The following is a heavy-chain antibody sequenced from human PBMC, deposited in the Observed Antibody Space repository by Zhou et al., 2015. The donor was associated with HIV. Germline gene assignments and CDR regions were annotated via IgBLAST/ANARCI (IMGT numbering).Heavy chain of an antibody. D-gene: IGHD3-10*01. J-gene: IGHJ4*03. CDR3: TTLPIGDFDY. V-gene: IGHV1-2*06. CDR2: INPKNGDT. CDR1: GYTFVDYY. Sequence: QVQLVQSGAEVKKPGASVTLSCKASGYTFVDYYLHWVRQAPGQGLEWMGRINPKNGDTIYIQKFRGRVSMTRDTSLSTTFMELTRLTSDDTALYYCTTLPIGDFDYWGRGRPSVTVSS.